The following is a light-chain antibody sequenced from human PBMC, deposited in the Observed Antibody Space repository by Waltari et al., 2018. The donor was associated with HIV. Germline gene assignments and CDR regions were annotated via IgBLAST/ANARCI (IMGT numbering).Light chain of an antibody. CDR1: NSNIGSNS. V-gene: IGLV1-47*01. J-gene: IGLJ3*02. CDR3: AVWDDSLRGGV. CDR2: RDN. Sequence: QSVVTQPPSASGTPGQRVVISCSGSNSNIGSNSVTWYQQVPGAAPKSLIYRDNQRFSGVPDRVSGSKSGTSAALAISELRSEDEADYYCAVWDDSLRGGVFGGGTKLTVL.